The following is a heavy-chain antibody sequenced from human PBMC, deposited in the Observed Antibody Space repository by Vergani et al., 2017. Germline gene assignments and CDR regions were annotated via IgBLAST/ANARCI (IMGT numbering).Heavy chain of an antibody. V-gene: IGHV4-34*01. CDR2: INHSGST. D-gene: IGHD6-19*01. J-gene: IGHJ4*02. Sequence: QVQLQQWGAGLLKPSETLSLTCAVYGGSFSGYYWSWIRQPPGKGLEWIGEINHSGSTNYNPSLKSRVTISVDTSKNQFSLKLSSVTAADTALYYCAKSGWSSGWIDYWGQGTLVTVSS. CDR3: AKSGWSSGWIDY. CDR1: GGSFSGYY.